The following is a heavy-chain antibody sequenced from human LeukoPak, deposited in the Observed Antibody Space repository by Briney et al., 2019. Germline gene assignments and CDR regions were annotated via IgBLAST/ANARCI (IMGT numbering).Heavy chain of an antibody. J-gene: IGHJ3*02. CDR2: VDPQQGET. D-gene: IGHD2-15*01. CDR3: TTQFCSGGSCYQDAFHI. CDR1: TYNFREYY. V-gene: IGHV1-69-2*01. Sequence: ASVKVSCKASTYNFREYYMHWVKQAPGKGPEWMGRVDPQQGETIYADKFQGRVAISADTSVDTAYMELTSLTSDDTAVYYCTTQFCSGGSCYQDAFHIWGQGTMVTVSS.